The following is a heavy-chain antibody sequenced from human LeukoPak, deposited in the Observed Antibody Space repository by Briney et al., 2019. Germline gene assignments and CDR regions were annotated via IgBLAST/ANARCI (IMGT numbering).Heavy chain of an antibody. CDR1: SGSISTYY. Sequence: SETLSLTCTVSSGSISTYYWSWIRQPPGKGLEWIGYFNYSGSTDYNPSLKSRVTISVDTSKNQFSLKLTSVTAADTAVYYCARDGAVAGGGRWFDPWGQGTLVTVSS. CDR3: ARDGAVAGGGRWFDP. V-gene: IGHV4-59*01. CDR2: FNYSGST. J-gene: IGHJ5*02. D-gene: IGHD6-19*01.